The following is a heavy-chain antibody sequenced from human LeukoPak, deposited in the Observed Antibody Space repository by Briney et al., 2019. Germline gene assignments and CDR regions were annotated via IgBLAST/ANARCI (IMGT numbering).Heavy chain of an antibody. Sequence: PSETLSLTSTISGGSVSDYYWSWIRLSPGKGLEWIGYIYHTGSTSYSPSLKSRVTISADTSQNQFSLKLSSVTAADTAVYYCARDGKGIAARSIDPWGQGTLVTVSS. CDR2: IYHTGST. V-gene: IGHV4-59*02. CDR1: GGSVSDYY. D-gene: IGHD6-6*01. CDR3: ARDGKGIAARSIDP. J-gene: IGHJ5*02.